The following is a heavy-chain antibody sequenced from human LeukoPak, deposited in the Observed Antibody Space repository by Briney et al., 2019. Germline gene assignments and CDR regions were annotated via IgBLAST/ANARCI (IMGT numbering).Heavy chain of an antibody. CDR3: AREYVDYTLNLDY. CDR2: ISAFNGNT. Sequence: ASVKVSCXAFGYSFDTYGFSWVRQAPGQGLEWMGWISAFNGNTNYAQKFQGRVAMTTDTSTSTAYMELRSLRSDDTAVYYCAREYVDYTLNLDYWSQGTLVTVSS. V-gene: IGHV1-18*01. CDR1: GYSFDTYG. D-gene: IGHD4-17*01. J-gene: IGHJ4*02.